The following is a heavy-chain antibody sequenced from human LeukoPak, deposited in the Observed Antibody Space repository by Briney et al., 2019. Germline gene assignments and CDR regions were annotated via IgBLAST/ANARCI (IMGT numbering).Heavy chain of an antibody. CDR1: GFTFSSYS. V-gene: IGHV3-48*01. J-gene: IGHJ4*02. Sequence: GGSLRLSCAASGFTFSSYSMNWVRQAPGKGREWVSYISSSSSTIYYADSVKGRFTISRDNAKNSLYLQMNSLRPEDTALYYCARDPYGNYFDYWGQGTLVTVSS. CDR3: ARDPYGNYFDY. CDR2: ISSSSSTI. D-gene: IGHD1-14*01.